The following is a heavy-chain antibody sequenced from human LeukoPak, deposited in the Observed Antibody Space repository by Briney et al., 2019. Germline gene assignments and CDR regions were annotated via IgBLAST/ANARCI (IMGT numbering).Heavy chain of an antibody. CDR3: ARLYCSGGSCYRVRNNWFDP. J-gene: IGHJ5*02. CDR2: IYYSGST. Sequence: PSETLSLTCTVSGGSISSSSYYWGWIRQPPGKGLEWIGSIYYSGSTYYNPSLKSRVTISVDTSKNQFSLKLSSVTAADTAVYYCARLYCSGGSCYRVRNNWFDPWGQGTLVTVSS. V-gene: IGHV4-39*07. CDR1: GGSISSSSYY. D-gene: IGHD2-15*01.